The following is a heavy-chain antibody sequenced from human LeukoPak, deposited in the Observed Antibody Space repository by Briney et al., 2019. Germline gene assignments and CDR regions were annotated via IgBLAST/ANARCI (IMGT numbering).Heavy chain of an antibody. J-gene: IGHJ3*02. V-gene: IGHV4-34*01. D-gene: IGHD2-2*02. CDR3: ARGNYSSTSCYNGPFDI. Sequence: SETLSLTCAVYGGSFSGYYWSWIRQPPGKGLEWIGEINHSGSTNYNPSLKSRVTISVDTSKNQFSLKLSSVTAADTAVYYCARGNYSSTSCYNGPFDIWGQGTMVTVSS. CDR2: INHSGST. CDR1: GGSFSGYY.